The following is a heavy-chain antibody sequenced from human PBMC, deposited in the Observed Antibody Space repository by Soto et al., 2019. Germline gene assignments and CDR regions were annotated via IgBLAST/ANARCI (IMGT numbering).Heavy chain of an antibody. CDR3: TREFGGGYFDN. CDR2: MNEDGSQK. D-gene: IGHD2-21*01. J-gene: IGHJ4*02. CDR1: GFSFSTHW. V-gene: IGHV3-7*01. Sequence: PGGSLRLSCAASGFSFSTHWVTWVRQTPGKRLEWVANMNEDGSQKYYVDSVRGRFTISRDNAKNSLYLQMNSLRAEDTAVYYCTREFGGGYFDNWGQGTLVTVSS.